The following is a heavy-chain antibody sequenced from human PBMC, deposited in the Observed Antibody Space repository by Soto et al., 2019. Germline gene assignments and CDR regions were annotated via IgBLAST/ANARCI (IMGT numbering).Heavy chain of an antibody. D-gene: IGHD6-19*01. Sequence: GASVKVSCKASGYTFTNFGISWVRQAPGQGLEWMGWISAYNGDTNYAQNFQGRVTMTTDTSTSTAYMELRSLRSEDTAVYYCARATIAVAGNYYYGMDVWGQGTTVTVSS. J-gene: IGHJ6*02. CDR1: GYTFTNFG. CDR3: ARATIAVAGNYYYGMDV. CDR2: ISAYNGDT. V-gene: IGHV1-18*01.